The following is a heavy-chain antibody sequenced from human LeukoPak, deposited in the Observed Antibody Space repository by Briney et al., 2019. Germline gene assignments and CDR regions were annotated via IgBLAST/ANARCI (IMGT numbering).Heavy chain of an antibody. Sequence: GASVKVSCKASGYTFTSYGISWVRQAPGQGLEWMGWISAYNGNTNYAQKLQGRVTMTTDTSTSTAYMELRSLRSDDTAVYYCARSELRQWLERGYFDYWGQGTLVTVSS. CDR1: GYTFTSYG. CDR2: ISAYNGNT. CDR3: ARSELRQWLERGYFDY. J-gene: IGHJ4*02. V-gene: IGHV1-18*01. D-gene: IGHD6-19*01.